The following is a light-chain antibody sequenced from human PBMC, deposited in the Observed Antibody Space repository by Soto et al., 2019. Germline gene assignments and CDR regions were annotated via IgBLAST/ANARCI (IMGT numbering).Light chain of an antibody. CDR2: EVS. CDR3: SSYGVSNTFGV. J-gene: IGLJ1*01. V-gene: IGLV2-8*01. CDR1: SSDVGGYNY. Sequence: QSALTQPPSASGSLGQSVTISCTGTSSDVGGYNYVSWYQQHPGKAPKLMIYEVSKRPSGVPDRFSGSKSGNTASLTVSGLQAEDEADYYCSSYGVSNTFGVFGTGTKVTVL.